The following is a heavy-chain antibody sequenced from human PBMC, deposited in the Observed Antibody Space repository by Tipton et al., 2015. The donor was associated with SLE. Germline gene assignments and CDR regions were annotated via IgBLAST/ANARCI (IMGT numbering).Heavy chain of an antibody. Sequence: TLSLTCAVYGGSFSGYYWSWIRQPPGKGLEWIGYIYYSGSTNYNPSLKSRVTISVDTSKNQFSLKLSSVTAADTAVYYCARGGFGVTMIVGGAFDIWGQGTMVTVSS. V-gene: IGHV4-59*01. CDR2: IYYSGST. D-gene: IGHD3-22*01. CDR1: GGSFSGYY. J-gene: IGHJ3*02. CDR3: ARGGFGVTMIVGGAFDI.